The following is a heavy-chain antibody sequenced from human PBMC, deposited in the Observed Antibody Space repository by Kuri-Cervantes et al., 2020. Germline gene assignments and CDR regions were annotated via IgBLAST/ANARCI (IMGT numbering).Heavy chain of an antibody. CDR3: ARGFSGKDAFDI. CDR1: GFTFSSYS. V-gene: IGHV3-21*01. CDR2: ISSSSSYI. D-gene: IGHD3-3*01. Sequence: GGSLRLSCAASGFTFSSYSMNWVRQAPGKGLEWGSSISSSSSYIYYADSVKGRFTISRDNAKNSLYLQMNSLRAEDTAVYYCARGFSGKDAFDIWGQGTMVTISS. J-gene: IGHJ3*02.